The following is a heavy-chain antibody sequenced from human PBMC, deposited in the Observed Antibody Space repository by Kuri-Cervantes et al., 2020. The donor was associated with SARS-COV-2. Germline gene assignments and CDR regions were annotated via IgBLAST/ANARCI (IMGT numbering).Heavy chain of an antibody. Sequence: ASVKVSCKVSGYTLTELSMHWVRQAPGKGLEWIGGFDPEDGETIYAQKFQGRVTMTEDTSTDTAYMELSSLRSEGTAVYYCARGIGAPPVTGDRFDYWGQGTLVTVSS. J-gene: IGHJ4*02. CDR2: FDPEDGET. D-gene: IGHD7-27*01. CDR1: GYTLTELS. V-gene: IGHV1-24*01. CDR3: ARGIGAPPVTGDRFDY.